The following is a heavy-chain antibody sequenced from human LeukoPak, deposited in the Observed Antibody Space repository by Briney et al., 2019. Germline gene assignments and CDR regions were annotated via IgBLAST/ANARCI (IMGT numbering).Heavy chain of an antibody. CDR1: GFTFSDYY. Sequence: GGSLRLSCAASGFTFSDYYMSWIRQAPGKGLEWVSYISSGGRTIYYADSVKGRFTMSRDNAKNSLYLQMNSLRAEDTAVYYCARGNFYDQDYYFDYWGQGTLVTVSS. D-gene: IGHD2/OR15-2a*01. CDR3: ARGNFYDQDYYFDY. V-gene: IGHV3-11*01. CDR2: ISSGGRTI. J-gene: IGHJ4*02.